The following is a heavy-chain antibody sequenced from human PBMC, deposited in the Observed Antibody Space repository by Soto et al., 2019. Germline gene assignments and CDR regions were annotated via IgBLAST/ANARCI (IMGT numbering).Heavy chain of an antibody. V-gene: IGHV4-30-4*01. D-gene: IGHD6-13*01. CDR3: ARLGEWSSSFAVVRDY. CDR1: GGSISSGDYY. Sequence: QVQLQESGPGLVKPSQTLSLTCTVSGGSISSGDYYWSWIRQPPGKGLEWIGYIYYSGSTYYNPSLKSRVTISVDTSKNQFSLKLSSVTAADTAVYYCARLGEWSSSFAVVRDYWGQGTLVTVSS. J-gene: IGHJ4*02. CDR2: IYYSGST.